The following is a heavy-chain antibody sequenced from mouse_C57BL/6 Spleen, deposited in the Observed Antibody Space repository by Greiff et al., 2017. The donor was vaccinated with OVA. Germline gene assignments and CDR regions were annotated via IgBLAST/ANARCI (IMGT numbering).Heavy chain of an antibody. J-gene: IGHJ4*01. Sequence: VQLQQSGPGLVQPSQSLSITCTVSGFSLTSYGVHWVRQSPGKGLEWLGVIWSGGSTDCNAAFISRLSISKDNSKSKVFFKMNSLQADDTAIYYCARDGLYAMDYWGQGTSVTVSS. D-gene: IGHD2-3*01. CDR2: IWSGGST. CDR3: ARDGLYAMDY. V-gene: IGHV2-2*01. CDR1: GFSLTSYG.